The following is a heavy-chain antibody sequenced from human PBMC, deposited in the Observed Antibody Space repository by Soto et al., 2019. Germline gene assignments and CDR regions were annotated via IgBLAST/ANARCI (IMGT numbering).Heavy chain of an antibody. J-gene: IGHJ5*01. CDR1: GFTFSSYW. CDR2: INRDGTMT. CDR3: VLELCWGVYCYPS. Sequence: EVQLVESGGGLVQPGGSLRLSCAASGFTFSSYWMHWVRQVPGKGLVWVSRINRDGTMTSYADFVKGRFTISRDNAKNALWLQMSGTTVEDTAVYYCVLELCWGVYCYPSWGHGTRVTVSS. D-gene: IGHD2-21*02. V-gene: IGHV3-74*01.